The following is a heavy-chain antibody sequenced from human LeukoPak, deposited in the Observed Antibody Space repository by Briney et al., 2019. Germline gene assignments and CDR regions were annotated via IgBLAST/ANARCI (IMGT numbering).Heavy chain of an antibody. CDR2: INPNSGGT. D-gene: IGHD7-27*01. V-gene: IGHV1-2*02. J-gene: IGHJ2*01. CDR3: ATEAAGDPDWYFDL. Sequence: ASVKVSCKASGYTFTGYYMHWVRQAPGQGLEWMGWINPNSGGTNYAQKFQGRVTLTRDTSISTAYLELSRLTSDDTAVYYCATEAAGDPDWYFDLWGRGTLVTVSS. CDR1: GYTFTGYY.